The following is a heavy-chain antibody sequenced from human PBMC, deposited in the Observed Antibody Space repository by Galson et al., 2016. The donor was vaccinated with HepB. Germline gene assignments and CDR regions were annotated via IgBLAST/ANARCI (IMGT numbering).Heavy chain of an antibody. CDR2: IVNGSDTI. Sequence: SLRLSCAASGFIFSRYSMNWVRQAPGKGLEWVSYIVNGSDTIYYADSVKGRFTISRDNAKNSLYLQMIGLRDEDTAVYYCARGQDTSVEIYYYSMDVWGQGITVTVSS. CDR1: GFIFSRYS. CDR3: ARGQDTSVEIYYYSMDV. V-gene: IGHV3-48*02. D-gene: IGHD5-18*01. J-gene: IGHJ6*02.